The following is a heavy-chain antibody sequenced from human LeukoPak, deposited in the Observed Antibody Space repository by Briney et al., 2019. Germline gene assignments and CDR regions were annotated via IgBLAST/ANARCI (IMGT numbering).Heavy chain of an antibody. D-gene: IGHD6-13*01. CDR2: VSGSGGST. CDR1: GFTFSSYA. V-gene: IGHV3-23*01. Sequence: GSLRLSCAASGFTFSSYAMSWVRQAPGKGLEWVSAVSGSGGSTYYADSVKGRFTISRDNSKNTQYLQMNSLRAEDTAVYYCAKLKYSSSWYYFDYWGQGTLVTVSS. CDR3: AKLKYSSSWYYFDY. J-gene: IGHJ4*02.